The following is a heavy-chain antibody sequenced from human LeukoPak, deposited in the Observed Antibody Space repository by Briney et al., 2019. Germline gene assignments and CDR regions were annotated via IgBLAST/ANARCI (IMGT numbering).Heavy chain of an antibody. CDR3: ARELVGSYDSSGYFDY. CDR2: ISYDGSNK. CDR1: GYTLTSYA. V-gene: IGHV3-30-3*01. J-gene: IGHJ4*02. Sequence: SCKASGYTLTSYAMHWVRQAPGKGLEWVAVISYDGSNKYYADSVKGRFTISRDNSKNTLYLQMNSLRAEDTAVYYCARELVGSYDSSGYFDYWGQGTLVTVSS. D-gene: IGHD3-22*01.